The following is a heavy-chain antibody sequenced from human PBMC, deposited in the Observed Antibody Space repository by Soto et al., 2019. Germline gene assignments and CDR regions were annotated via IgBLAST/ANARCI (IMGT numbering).Heavy chain of an antibody. CDR2: ISAYNGNT. V-gene: IGHV1-18*04. Sequence: ASVKVSCSASGYTFTVYCISWVRHSPGQGLEWMGCISAYNGNTNYAQKLQGRVTMTTDTSTSTAYMELRSLRSDDTAVYYCARERWGPYCGGDCYSPSDYWGQGTLVTVS. CDR3: ARERWGPYCGGDCYSPSDY. J-gene: IGHJ4*02. D-gene: IGHD2-21*02. CDR1: GYTFTVYC.